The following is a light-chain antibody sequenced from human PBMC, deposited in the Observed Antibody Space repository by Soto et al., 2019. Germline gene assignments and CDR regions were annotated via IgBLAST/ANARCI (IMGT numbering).Light chain of an antibody. Sequence: DIQMTQSPSTLSGSVGDRVTITCRASQTISSWLAWYQQKPGKAPKLLIYKASTLKSGVPSRFSGSGSGTEFTITISSLQPDDFETYYCQHYNSYSEAFGQGTKV. J-gene: IGKJ1*01. CDR2: KAS. CDR1: QTISSW. V-gene: IGKV1-5*03. CDR3: QHYNSYSEA.